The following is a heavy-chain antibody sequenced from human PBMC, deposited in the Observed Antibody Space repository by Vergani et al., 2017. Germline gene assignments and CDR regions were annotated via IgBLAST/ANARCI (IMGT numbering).Heavy chain of an antibody. Sequence: VQLVESGGGLVQPGGSLRLSCAASGFTFSSYWMSWVRQAPGKGLEWVAVISYDGSNKYYADSVKGRFTISRDNSKNTLYLQMNSLRAEDTAVYYCARDPGSLEYSSSSMDYWGQGTLVTVSS. CDR2: ISYDGSNK. CDR3: ARDPGSLEYSSSSMDY. V-gene: IGHV3-30-3*01. D-gene: IGHD6-6*01. CDR1: GFTFSSYW. J-gene: IGHJ4*02.